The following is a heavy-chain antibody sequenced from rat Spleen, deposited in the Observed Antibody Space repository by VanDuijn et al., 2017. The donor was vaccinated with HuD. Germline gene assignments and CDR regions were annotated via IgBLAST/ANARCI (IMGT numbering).Heavy chain of an antibody. CDR2: LSYDGGNT. D-gene: IGHD1-9*01. CDR1: GFTLSDYY. J-gene: IGHJ3*01. V-gene: IGHV5-7*01. CDR3: ARRHYGYTDYFDY. Sequence: EVQLVESGGGLVQPGRSLKLSCTASGFTLSDYYMAWVRQAPTKGLEWVATLSYDGGNTYYRDSVKGRFTVSRDNAKSTLSLQMDSLRSEDTATYYCARRHYGYTDYFDYWGQGTLVTVSS.